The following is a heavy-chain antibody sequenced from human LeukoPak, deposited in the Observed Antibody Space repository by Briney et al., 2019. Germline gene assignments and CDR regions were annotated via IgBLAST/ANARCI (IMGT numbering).Heavy chain of an antibody. J-gene: IGHJ6*03. CDR2: IYYSGST. CDR3: ARVRAKTKTTSYYYYMDV. D-gene: IGHD2/OR15-2a*01. Sequence: SSQTLSLTCTVSGGSISSGVYYWSWIRQHPGKGLEWIGYIYYSGSTYYNPSLKSRVTISVDTSKNQFSLKLSSVTAADTAVYYCARVRAKTKTTSYYYYMDVWGKGNTVTVSS. V-gene: IGHV4-31*03. CDR1: GGSISSGVYY.